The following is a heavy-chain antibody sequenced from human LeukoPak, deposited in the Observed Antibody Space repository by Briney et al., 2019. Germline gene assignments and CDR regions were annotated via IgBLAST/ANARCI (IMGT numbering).Heavy chain of an antibody. Sequence: GGSLRLSCAASGFTFSSYGMHWVRQAPGKGLEWVAVISYDGSNKYYADSVKGRFTISRDNSKNTLYLQMNSLRAEDTAVYYCAKVRYSSSWYYFDYWGQGTLVTVSS. CDR2: ISYDGSNK. V-gene: IGHV3-30*18. D-gene: IGHD6-13*01. CDR1: GFTFSSYG. J-gene: IGHJ4*02. CDR3: AKVRYSSSWYYFDY.